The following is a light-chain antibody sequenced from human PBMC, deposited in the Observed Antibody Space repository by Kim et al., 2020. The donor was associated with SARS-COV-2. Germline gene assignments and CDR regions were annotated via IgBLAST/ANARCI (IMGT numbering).Light chain of an antibody. CDR2: DND. J-gene: IGLJ3*02. CDR3: AVWDDSLNGWV. CDR1: RSNIGSNA. Sequence: QSVLTQPPSLSGTPGQTVTISCSGSRSNIGSNAVNWYQQLPGTPPKLRIYDNDKRPSGVPDRFSGSKSGTSASLAISGLRSDDDSDYYCAVWDDSLNGWVFGGGTKVTVL. V-gene: IGLV1-44*01.